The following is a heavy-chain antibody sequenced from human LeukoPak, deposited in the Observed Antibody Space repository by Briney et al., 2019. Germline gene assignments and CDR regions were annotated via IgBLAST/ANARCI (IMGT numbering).Heavy chain of an antibody. J-gene: IGHJ4*02. CDR3: ARAWCGGYDSSGCDIDY. CDR2: IYYSGST. V-gene: IGHV4-61*01. CDR1: GGSISSSSYY. Sequence: PSETLSLTCTVSGGSISSSSYYWSWIRQPPGKGLEWIGYIYYSGSTNYNPSLKSRVTISVDTSKNQFSLKLSSVTAADTAVYYCARAWCGGYDSSGCDIDYWGQGTLVTVSS. D-gene: IGHD3-22*01.